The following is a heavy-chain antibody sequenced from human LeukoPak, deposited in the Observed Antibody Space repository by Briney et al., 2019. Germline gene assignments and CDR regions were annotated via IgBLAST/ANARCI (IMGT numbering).Heavy chain of an antibody. V-gene: IGHV4-39*01. CDR1: GVSISSRSYD. J-gene: IGHJ4*02. CDR3: ARQLTVGATSEYYFDY. D-gene: IGHD1-26*01. CDR2: IYYSGST. Sequence: SETLSLTCTVSGVSISSRSYDWGRLRQPRGKGLEWIGRIYYSGSTYYNPSLTSRVTISVDTSKNQFSLKLSSVTAADTAVYYCARQLTVGATSEYYFDYWGQGTLVTVSS.